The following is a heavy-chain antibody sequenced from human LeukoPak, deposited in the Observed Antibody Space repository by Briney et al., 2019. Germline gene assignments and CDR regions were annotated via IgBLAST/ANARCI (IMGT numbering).Heavy chain of an antibody. D-gene: IGHD3-10*02. CDR2: ISGSGGST. Sequence: GGSLRLSCAASGFTFSSYGMSWVRQAPGKGLEWVSAISGSGGSTYYADSVKGRFTISRDNAKNSLYLQMNSLRAEDTAVYYCAELGITMIGGVWGRGTTVTISS. CDR3: AELGITMIGGV. J-gene: IGHJ6*04. V-gene: IGHV3-23*01. CDR1: GFTFSSYG.